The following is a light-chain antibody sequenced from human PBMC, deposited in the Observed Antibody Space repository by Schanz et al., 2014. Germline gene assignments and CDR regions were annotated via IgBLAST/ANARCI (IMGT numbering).Light chain of an antibody. CDR2: DNN. CDR1: SSNIGNNY. Sequence: QSVLTQPPSVSAAPGQKVTISCSGSSSNIGNNYVSWYQQLPGTAPKLLIYDNNNRPSGIPHRLSGSKSGTSATLGITGLQTGDEADYYCGTWDSSLSAWVFGGGTKLTVL. V-gene: IGLV1-51*01. CDR3: GTWDSSLSAWV. J-gene: IGLJ3*02.